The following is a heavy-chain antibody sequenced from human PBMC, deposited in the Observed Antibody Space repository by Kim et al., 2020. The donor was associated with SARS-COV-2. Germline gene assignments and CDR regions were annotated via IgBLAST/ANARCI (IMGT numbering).Heavy chain of an antibody. CDR3: ARTFYDFWSGENYCYYGMDV. CDR2: IIPMFDTP. D-gene: IGHD3-3*01. CDR1: GCTFSKYA. J-gene: IGHJ6*02. Sequence: SVKVSCKASGCTFSKYAISWVRQAPGQGLEWMGGIIPMFDTPKYAQKFQGRVTIIEDKSTSTAYMELRSLRFEDTAVYYCARTFYDFWSGENYCYYGMDVWGQGPTVTVS. V-gene: IGHV1-69*06.